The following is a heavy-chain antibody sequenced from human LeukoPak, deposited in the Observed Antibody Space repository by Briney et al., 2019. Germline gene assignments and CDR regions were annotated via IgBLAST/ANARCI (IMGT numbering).Heavy chain of an antibody. J-gene: IGHJ4*02. CDR1: GYTFTSYG. V-gene: IGHV1-18*04. CDR2: IIAYNVNT. Sequence: ASVKVSCKASGYTFTSYGISWVRQAPGQGLEWMGCIIAYNVNTDYAQKLQGRVTLTTDPSTRTPYMELRILRYDDPAVYYYAREGFCGSGSYQRYYFDYWGQGTLVTVSS. CDR3: AREGFCGSGSYQRYYFDY. D-gene: IGHD3-10*01.